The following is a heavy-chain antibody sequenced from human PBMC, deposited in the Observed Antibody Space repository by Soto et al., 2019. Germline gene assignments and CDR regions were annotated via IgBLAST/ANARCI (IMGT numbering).Heavy chain of an antibody. J-gene: IGHJ6*02. CDR3: AKDTFAYCSGGSCLYYYGMDV. Sequence: QVQLVESGGGVVQPGRSLRLSCAAPGFTFTTYGMHWVRQAPGKGLEWVAVISYDGRNKYYADSVKGRFTVSRDNSNNTVYLQLNSLRAADTAVYYCAKDTFAYCSGGSCLYYYGMDVWGQGTTVTVSS. D-gene: IGHD2-15*01. CDR2: ISYDGRNK. V-gene: IGHV3-30*18. CDR1: GFTFTTYG.